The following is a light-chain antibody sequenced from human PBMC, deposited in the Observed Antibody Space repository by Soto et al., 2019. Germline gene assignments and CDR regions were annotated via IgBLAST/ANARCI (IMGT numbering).Light chain of an antibody. CDR2: AAS. Sequence: DIQMTHSPSSLSASVGDIVTITCRASQGISNYLAWYQQKTGKVPKLLIYAASTLQSGVTSRFSGSGSGTDFTLTISSLQPEDVAPYYCQKYNSAPYTFGQGTKLEIK. V-gene: IGKV1-27*01. J-gene: IGKJ2*01. CDR1: QGISNY. CDR3: QKYNSAPYT.